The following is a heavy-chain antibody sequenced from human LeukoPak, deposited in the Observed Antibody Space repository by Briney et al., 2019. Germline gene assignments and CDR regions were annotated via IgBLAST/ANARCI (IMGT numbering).Heavy chain of an antibody. CDR1: GGSISSGGYS. CDR2: IYHSGST. Sequence: SQTLSLTCAVSGGSISSGGYSWSWIRQPPGKGLEWIGYIYHSGSTYYNPSLKSRVTISVDRSKNQFSLKLSSVTAADTAVYYCARADVDAAFLDYWGQGTLVTVSS. V-gene: IGHV4-30-2*01. J-gene: IGHJ4*02. CDR3: ARADVDAAFLDY. D-gene: IGHD5-18*01.